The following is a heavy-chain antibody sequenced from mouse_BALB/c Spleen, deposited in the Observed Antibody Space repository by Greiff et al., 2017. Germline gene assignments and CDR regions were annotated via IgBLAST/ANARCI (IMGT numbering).Heavy chain of an antibody. J-gene: IGHJ4*01. Sequence: EVQVVESGGGLVQPGGSRKLSCAASGFTFSSFGMHWVRQAPEKGLEWVAYISSGSSTIYYADTVKGRFTISRDNPKNTLFLQMTSLRSEDTAMYYCARSYYRYDNAMDYWGQGTSVTVSS. CDR1: GFTFSSFG. V-gene: IGHV5-17*02. D-gene: IGHD2-14*01. CDR2: ISSGSSTI. CDR3: ARSYYRYDNAMDY.